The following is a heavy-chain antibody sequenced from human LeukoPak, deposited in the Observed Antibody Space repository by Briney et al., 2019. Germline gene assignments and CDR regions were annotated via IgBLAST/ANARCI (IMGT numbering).Heavy chain of an antibody. J-gene: IGHJ4*02. D-gene: IGHD1-7*01. CDR3: ARDQDWNYAFDY. CDR1: GFTFDDYG. Sequence: GGSLRLSCAASGFTFDDYGMTWVRHAPGKGLEWISDINWNGDSTGYADSVKGRFTISRDNAKNSLYLQMNSLRAEDTAVYYCARDQDWNYAFDYWGQGTLVTVS. CDR2: INWNGDST. V-gene: IGHV3-20*04.